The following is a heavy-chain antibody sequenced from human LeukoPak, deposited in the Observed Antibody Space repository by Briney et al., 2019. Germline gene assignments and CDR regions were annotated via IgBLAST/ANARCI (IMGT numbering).Heavy chain of an antibody. CDR1: GFSLSNDW. CDR3: GGGVGWFDP. D-gene: IGHD2-2*01. V-gene: IGHV3-7*04. CDR2: INEDGSEK. Sequence: GGSLRLSCAASGFSLSNDWMSWVRQAPGKGLEWVANINEDGSEKNYVDSVKGRFTISRDYAKKSVYLQMNSLTAEDTALYYCGGGVGWFDPWGQGTLVTVSS. J-gene: IGHJ5*02.